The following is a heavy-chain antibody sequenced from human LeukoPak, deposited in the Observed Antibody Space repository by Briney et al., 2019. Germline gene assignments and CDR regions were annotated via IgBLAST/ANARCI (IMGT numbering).Heavy chain of an antibody. CDR3: ARDMVPQDYGMDV. CDR2: ISAYNGNT. V-gene: IGHV1-18*01. D-gene: IGHD3-10*01. CDR1: GGTFSSYA. Sequence: GSSVKVSCKASGGTFSSYAISWVRQAPGQGLEWMGWISAYNGNTNYAQKLQGRVTMTTDTSTSTAYMELRSLRSDDTAVYYCARDMVPQDYGMDVWGQGTTVTVSS. J-gene: IGHJ6*02.